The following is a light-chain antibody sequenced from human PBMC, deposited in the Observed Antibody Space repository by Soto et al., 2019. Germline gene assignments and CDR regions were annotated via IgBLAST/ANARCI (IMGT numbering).Light chain of an antibody. Sequence: EIVLTQSPCTLSLSPGERATLSCRASQSVSSSYLAWYKXKPXXAXXXLXXXXSXXATGITQRFSGSVSGTELTLTISSLQSEDLAVYHCQQYNKWPQTFGQGTKVEIK. CDR1: QSVSSSY. J-gene: IGKJ1*01. CDR3: QQYNKWPQT. CDR2: XXS. V-gene: IGKV3-20*01.